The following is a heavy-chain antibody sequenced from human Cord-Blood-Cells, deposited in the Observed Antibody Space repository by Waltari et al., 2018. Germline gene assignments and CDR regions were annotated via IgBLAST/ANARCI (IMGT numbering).Heavy chain of an antibody. CDR1: GFTLSRYW. V-gene: IGHV3-74*01. D-gene: IGHD5-12*01. CDR2: SNRNGSST. CDR3: AREGDIVATAFDY. J-gene: IGHJ4*02. Sequence: EVQLVASGGGLVQPGGSLRLSCAGSGFTLSRYWMLWVRQAPGKGLGWVSRSNRNGSSTSYADSVKGRFTISRDNAKNTLYLQMNSLRAEDTAVYYWAREGDIVATAFDYWGQGTLVTVSS.